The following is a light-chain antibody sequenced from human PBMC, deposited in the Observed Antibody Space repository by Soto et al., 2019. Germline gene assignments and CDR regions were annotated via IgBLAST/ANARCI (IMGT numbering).Light chain of an antibody. J-gene: IGLJ3*02. V-gene: IGLV7-43*01. CDR2: SIN. Sequence: VTQEPSLTVSSGETVTLTCASSTGAVTSGYYPNWFQQKPGQAPRPLIYSINNKHSWTPARFSGSLLGDKAALTLSGVQPEDEAEYYCLLYYDGAQVFGGGTKVTVL. CDR3: LLYYDGAQV. CDR1: TGAVTSGYY.